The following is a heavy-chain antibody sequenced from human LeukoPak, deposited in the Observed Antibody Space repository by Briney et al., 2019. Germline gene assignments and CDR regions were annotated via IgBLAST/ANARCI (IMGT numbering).Heavy chain of an antibody. J-gene: IGHJ6*04. Sequence: SETLSLTCAVSGVSISSSNWWSWVREPPGKGLGWIGEIYHSGSTNYNPSLKSRVTISVDKSKNQFSLKLSSVTAADTAVYYCARMYSSAYYGMDVWGKGTTVTVSS. CDR2: IYHSGST. V-gene: IGHV4-4*02. CDR3: ARMYSSAYYGMDV. CDR1: GVSISSSNW. D-gene: IGHD6-19*01.